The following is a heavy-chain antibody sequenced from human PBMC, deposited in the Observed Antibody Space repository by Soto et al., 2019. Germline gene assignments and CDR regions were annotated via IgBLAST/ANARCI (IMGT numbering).Heavy chain of an antibody. CDR2: IYTRETI. CDR3: ATISYVGGTDY. D-gene: IGHD5-18*01. CDR1: GASISSYY. V-gene: IGHV4-4*07. Sequence: TSETLSLTCTVSGASISSYYWSWIRQPAGKGLEWIGRIYTRETITYNPSLKSRVTMSVETSKNQFSLNLSSVTAADTAIYYCATISYVGGTDYWGQGTLVTVSS. J-gene: IGHJ4*02.